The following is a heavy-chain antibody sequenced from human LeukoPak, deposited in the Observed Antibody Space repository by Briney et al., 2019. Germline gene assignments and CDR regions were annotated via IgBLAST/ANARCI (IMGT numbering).Heavy chain of an antibody. CDR2: INPNSGGT. D-gene: IGHD2-2*01. CDR3: ARDGGTDCSSTSCYGLAAIYYYYYMDV. Sequence: ASVKVSCKASGYTFTGYYMHWVRQAPGQGLEWMGWINPNSGGTNYAQKFQGRVTMTRDTSISTAYMELSRLRSDDTAVYYCARDGGTDCSSTSCYGLAAIYYYYYMDVWGKGTTVTVSS. CDR1: GYTFTGYY. V-gene: IGHV1-2*02. J-gene: IGHJ6*03.